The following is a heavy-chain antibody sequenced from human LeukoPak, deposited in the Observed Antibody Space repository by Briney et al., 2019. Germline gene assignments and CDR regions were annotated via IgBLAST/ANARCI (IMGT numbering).Heavy chain of an antibody. CDR2: IIPIFGTA. D-gene: IGHD5-24*01. V-gene: IGHV1-69*05. J-gene: IGHJ4*02. CDR1: GGTFSSYA. CDR3: APMATDFDY. Sequence: SVKVSCKASGGTFSSYAISWVRQAPGQGLEWMGGIIPIFGTANYAQKFQGRVTITTDESTSTAYMELSSLRSDATAVYSCAPMATDFDYWGQGTLVTVSS.